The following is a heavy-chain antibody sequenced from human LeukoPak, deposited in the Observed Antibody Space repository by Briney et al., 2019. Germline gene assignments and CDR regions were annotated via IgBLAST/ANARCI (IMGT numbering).Heavy chain of an antibody. D-gene: IGHD6-25*01. CDR2: IYRGGNT. J-gene: IGHJ3*02. CDR1: GFTFSSYW. V-gene: IGHV3-53*01. Sequence: GGSLRLSCAASGFTFSSYWMQWVRQAPGKGLEWVSIIYRGGNTYYADSVKGRFTISRDNSKNMVFLQMNSLRVEDTAVFYCARSRLDAFDIWGQGTMVTVSS. CDR3: ARSRLDAFDI.